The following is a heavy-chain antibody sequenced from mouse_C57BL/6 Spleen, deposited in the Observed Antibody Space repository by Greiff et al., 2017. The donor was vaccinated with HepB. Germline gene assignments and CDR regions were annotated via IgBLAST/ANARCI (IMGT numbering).Heavy chain of an antibody. CDR1: GYTFTEYT. CDR3: ARHVYYYGSSQYYYAMDY. J-gene: IGHJ4*01. V-gene: IGHV1-62-2*01. Sequence: VQLVESGAELVKPGASVKLSCKASGYTFTEYTIHWVKQRSGQGLEWIGWFYPGSGSIKYNEKFKDKATLTADKSSSTVYMELSRLTSEDSAVYFCARHVYYYGSSQYYYAMDYWGQGTSVTVSS. D-gene: IGHD1-1*01. CDR2: FYPGSGSI.